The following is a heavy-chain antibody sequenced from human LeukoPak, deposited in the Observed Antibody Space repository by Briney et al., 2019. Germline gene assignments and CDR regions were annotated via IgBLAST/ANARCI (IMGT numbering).Heavy chain of an antibody. CDR1: GVSISSGAYS. Sequence: SETLSLTCAVSGVSISSGAYSWSWIRQPPGKGLEWIGYIFHSGSTYYNPSLKSRVIISVDRSKNQFSLKLSSVTAADTAVYYCARSSSWSGLDYWGQGTLVTVSS. CDR3: ARSSSWSGLDY. CDR2: IFHSGST. J-gene: IGHJ4*02. V-gene: IGHV4-30-2*01. D-gene: IGHD6-13*01.